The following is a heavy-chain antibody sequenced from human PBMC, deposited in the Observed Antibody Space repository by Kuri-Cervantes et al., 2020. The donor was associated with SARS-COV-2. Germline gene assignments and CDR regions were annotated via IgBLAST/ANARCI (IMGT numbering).Heavy chain of an antibody. CDR1: GSTFSSYA. CDR2: ISGSGGST. D-gene: IGHD2-21*01. CDR3: ARDKSDWDNYNFAMDL. Sequence: GGSLRLSCAASGSTFSSYAMSWVRQAPGKGLEWVSAISGSGGSTYYADSVKGRFTISRDNSKNTLYLQMSSLRVEDTAVYFCARDKSDWDNYNFAMDLWGQGTTVTVSS. J-gene: IGHJ6*02. V-gene: IGHV3-23*01.